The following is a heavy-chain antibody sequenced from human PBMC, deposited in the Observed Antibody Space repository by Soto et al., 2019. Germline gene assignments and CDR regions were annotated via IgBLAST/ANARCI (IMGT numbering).Heavy chain of an antibody. CDR3: ARGGVVVADPFDY. CDR1: GGSFSGYF. CDR2: INHSRST. D-gene: IGHD2-15*01. J-gene: IGHJ4*02. V-gene: IGHV4-34*01. Sequence: QVQLQQWGAGLLKPSETLSLTCAVYGGSFSGYFWSWIRQPPGKGLEWIGEINHSRSTNYNPALKSRVTISVDTSKDQFSLKLSSVTAADTAAYYWARGGVVVADPFDYWGQGTLVTVSS.